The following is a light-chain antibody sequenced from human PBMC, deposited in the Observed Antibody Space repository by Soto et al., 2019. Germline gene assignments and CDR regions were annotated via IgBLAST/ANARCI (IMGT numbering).Light chain of an antibody. CDR1: QSVSSN. CDR2: GAS. J-gene: IGKJ3*01. Sequence: EIVMTQSPATLSVSPGERATLSCRASQSVSSNLAWYQQKPGQAPRLLIYGASTRATGIPARFSGSGSGTEFTLTISSLQSEDFALYYCQQYGDSPFTFGPGTRVD. CDR3: QQYGDSPFT. V-gene: IGKV3-15*01.